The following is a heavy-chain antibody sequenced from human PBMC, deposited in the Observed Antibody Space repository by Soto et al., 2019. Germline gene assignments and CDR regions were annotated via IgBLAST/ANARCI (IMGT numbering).Heavy chain of an antibody. J-gene: IGHJ5*02. CDR1: GFTFSSYA. V-gene: IGHV3-23*01. Sequence: GGSLRLSCAASGFTFSSYAMSWVRQAPGKGLEWVSAISGSGGSTYYADSVKGWFTISRDNSKNTLYLQMNSLRAEDTAVYYCAKDFRASSTSRNWFDPWGQGTLVTVSS. CDR3: AKDFRASSTSRNWFDP. CDR2: ISGSGGST. D-gene: IGHD2-2*01.